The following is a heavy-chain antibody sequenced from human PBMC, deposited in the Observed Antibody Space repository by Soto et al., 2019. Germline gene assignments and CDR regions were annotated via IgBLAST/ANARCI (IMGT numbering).Heavy chain of an antibody. J-gene: IGHJ4*02. CDR2: IIPIFGTA. CDR1: GGTFSSYA. V-gene: IGHV1-69*13. CDR3: AIVLVGSSFYYFDY. D-gene: IGHD3-10*01. Sequence: GASVKVSCKASGGTFSSYAISWVRQAPGQGLEWMGGIIPIFGTANYAQQFQGRVTITADESTSTAYMELSSLRSEDTAVYYCAIVLVGSSFYYFDYWGQATLVTVSS.